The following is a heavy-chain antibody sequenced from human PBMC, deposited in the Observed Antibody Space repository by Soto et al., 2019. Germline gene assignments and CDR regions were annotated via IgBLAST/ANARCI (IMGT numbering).Heavy chain of an antibody. V-gene: IGHV2-5*02. J-gene: IGHJ4*02. CDR2: IYWDDDK. Sequence: GPTLVNPTQTLTLTCTFSGFSLSTSGVGVGWIRQPPGKALEWLALIYWDDDKRYSPSLKSRLTITKDTSKNQVVLTMANMDPVDTATYYCAHRQTYCGGNCYSGFDYWGQGTLVTVSS. CDR3: AHRQTYCGGNCYSGFDY. CDR1: GFSLSTSGVG. D-gene: IGHD2-21*02.